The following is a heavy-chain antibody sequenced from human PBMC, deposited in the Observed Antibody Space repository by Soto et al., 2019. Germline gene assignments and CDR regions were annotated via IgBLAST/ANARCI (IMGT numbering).Heavy chain of an antibody. CDR1: GGSFSGYY. J-gene: IGHJ5*02. CDR2: INHSGST. Sequence: KLSETLSLTCAVYGGSFSGYYWSWIRQPPGKGLEWIGEINHSGSTNYNPSPKSRVTISVDTSKNQFSLKLSSVTAADTAVYYCARAPYSSGWYAWFDPWGQGTLVTVSS. D-gene: IGHD6-19*01. V-gene: IGHV4-34*01. CDR3: ARAPYSSGWYAWFDP.